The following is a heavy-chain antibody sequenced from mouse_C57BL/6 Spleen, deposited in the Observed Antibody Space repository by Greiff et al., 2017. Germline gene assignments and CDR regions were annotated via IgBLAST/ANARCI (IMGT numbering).Heavy chain of an antibody. J-gene: IGHJ4*01. CDR1: GFTFTDYY. V-gene: IGHV7-3*01. CDR3: ARYYYGSSYAMDY. D-gene: IGHD1-1*01. Sequence: EVQRVESGGGLVQPGGSLSLSCAASGFTFTDYYMSWVRQPPGKALEWLGFIRNKANGYTTEYSASVKGRFTISRDNSQSILYLQMNALGAEDSATYYCARYYYGSSYAMDYWGQGTSVTVSS. CDR2: IRNKANGYTT.